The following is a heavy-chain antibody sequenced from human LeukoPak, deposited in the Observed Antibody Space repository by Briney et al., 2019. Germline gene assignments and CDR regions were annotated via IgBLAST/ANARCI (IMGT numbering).Heavy chain of an antibody. D-gene: IGHD3-3*01. CDR3: ARDLSRGFGVVRESNWFDP. J-gene: IGHJ5*02. V-gene: IGHV4-59*01. CDR2: IYYSGST. CDR1: GGSISSYY. Sequence: SETLSLTCTVSGGSISSYYWSWIRQPPGKGLEWIGYIYYSGSTNYNPSLKSRVTISVDTSKNQFSLKLSSVTAADTAVYYCARDLSRGFGVVRESNWFDPWGQGTLVTVSS.